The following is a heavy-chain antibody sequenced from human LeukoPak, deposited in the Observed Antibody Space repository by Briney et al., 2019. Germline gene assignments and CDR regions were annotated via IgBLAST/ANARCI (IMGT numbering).Heavy chain of an antibody. CDR3: ARYPFDGYNYYFDY. D-gene: IGHD5-24*01. J-gene: IGHJ4*02. Sequence: SETLSLTCTVSGASISSYYWSWIRQPPGKGLEWIGYIYYSGSSNYNPSLKSRVTISLDTSKNQFSLKLSSVTAADTAVYYCARYPFDGYNYYFDYWGQGTLVTVSS. CDR1: GASISSYY. CDR2: IYYSGSS. V-gene: IGHV4-59*01.